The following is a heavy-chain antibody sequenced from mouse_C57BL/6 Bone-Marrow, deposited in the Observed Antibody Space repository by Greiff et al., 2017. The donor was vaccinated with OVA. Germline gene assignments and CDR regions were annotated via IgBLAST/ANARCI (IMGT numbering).Heavy chain of an antibody. CDR1: GYTFTDYY. Sequence: EVQLQQSGPVLVKPGASVKLSCKASGYTFTDYYMNWVKQSHGKSLEWIGVINTYNGGTSYNQKFKGKATLTVDKSSSTAYMAVNILTSEDTAVYYCDPEIYYDFDWYFDDWGTGTTVTVSS. V-gene: IGHV1-19*01. J-gene: IGHJ1*03. CDR3: DPEIYYDFDWYFDD. CDR2: INTYNGGT. D-gene: IGHD2-4*01.